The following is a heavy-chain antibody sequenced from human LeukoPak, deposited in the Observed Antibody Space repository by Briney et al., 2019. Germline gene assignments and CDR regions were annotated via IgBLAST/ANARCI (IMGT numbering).Heavy chain of an antibody. D-gene: IGHD3-3*01. CDR3: ARDFYDFWSGYSNWFDP. Sequence: GASVKVSCKASGYTLTGYYMHWVRQAPGQGLEWMGWINPNSGGTNYAQKFQGRVTTTRDTSISTAYMELSRLRSDDTAVYYCARDFYDFWSGYSNWFDPWGQGTLVTVSS. CDR1: GYTLTGYY. J-gene: IGHJ5*02. CDR2: INPNSGGT. V-gene: IGHV1-2*02.